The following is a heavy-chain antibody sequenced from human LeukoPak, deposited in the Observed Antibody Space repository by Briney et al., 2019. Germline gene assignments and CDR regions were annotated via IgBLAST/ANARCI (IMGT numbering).Heavy chain of an antibody. CDR1: GYTFTSYD. J-gene: IGHJ5*02. CDR2: MNPNSGNT. V-gene: IGHV1-8*01. Sequence: GASVKVSCKASGYTFTSYDINWVRQATGQGLEWMGWMNPNSGNTGYAQKFQGRVTMTRNTSISTAYMELSSLRSEDTAVYYCARGKVRGVIIRRYWFDPWGQGTLVTVSS. CDR3: ARGKVRGVIIRRYWFDP. D-gene: IGHD3-10*01.